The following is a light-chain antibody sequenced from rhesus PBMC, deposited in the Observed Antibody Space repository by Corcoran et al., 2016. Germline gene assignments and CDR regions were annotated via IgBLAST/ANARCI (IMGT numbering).Light chain of an antibody. CDR2: KAS. CDR3: LQYSSSPFT. V-gene: IGKV1-22*01. CDR1: QSISSW. J-gene: IGKJ3*01. Sequence: DIQMTQSPSSLSASVGETATITFRASQSISSWLDWYQQKTGKAPKLLIYKASSLQSGVPSRISGSGSGTDFTLTIISLQPEDFATYYCLQYSSSPFTFGPGTKLDIE.